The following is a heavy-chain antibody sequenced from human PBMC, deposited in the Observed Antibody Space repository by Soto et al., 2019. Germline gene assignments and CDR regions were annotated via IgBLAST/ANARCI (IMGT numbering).Heavy chain of an antibody. CDR3: AIGSGSCYSCFDY. CDR1: GGSFSGYY. Sequence: QVQLQQWGAGLLKPSETLSLTCAVYGGSFSGYYWSWIRQPPGKGLEWIGEINHSGSTNYNPPLTIRDTISLDTSKNQYSLKLSSVPAADTALYYCAIGSGSCYSCFDYWGRGTLVTVSS. V-gene: IGHV4-34*01. D-gene: IGHD2-15*01. CDR2: INHSGST. J-gene: IGHJ4*02.